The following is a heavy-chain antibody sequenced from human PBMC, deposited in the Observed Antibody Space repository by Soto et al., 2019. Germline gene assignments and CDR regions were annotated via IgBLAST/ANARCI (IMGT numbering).Heavy chain of an antibody. CDR3: AREGGQLERLPYYYGMDV. Sequence: QVPLVESGGGVVQPGRSLRLSCAASGFTFSSYAMHWVRQAPGKGLEWVAVISYDGSNKYYADSVKGRFTISRDNSKNTLYLQMNSLRAEDTAVYYCAREGGQLERLPYYYGMDVWGQGTTVTVSS. CDR1: GFTFSSYA. D-gene: IGHD1-1*01. V-gene: IGHV3-30-3*01. J-gene: IGHJ6*02. CDR2: ISYDGSNK.